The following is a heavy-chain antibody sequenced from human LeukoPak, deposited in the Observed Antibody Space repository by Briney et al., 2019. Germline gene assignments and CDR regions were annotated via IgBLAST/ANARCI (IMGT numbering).Heavy chain of an antibody. J-gene: IGHJ4*02. V-gene: IGHV4-4*02. CDR2: IYHGGST. D-gene: IGHD3-10*01. CDR3: AKGDDHGSGTVHFAS. Sequence: SETLSLTCPVAGGSISSSNWWSWVRQPPGKGLEWIGEIYHGGSTNYNPSLKSRVAMSVDRSRNQFSLQLSSVTAADTAVYYCAKGDDHGSGTVHFASWGQGTLVTVSS. CDR1: GGSISSSNW.